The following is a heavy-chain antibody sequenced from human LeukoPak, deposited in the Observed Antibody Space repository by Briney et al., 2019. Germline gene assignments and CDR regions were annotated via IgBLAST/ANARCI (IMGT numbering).Heavy chain of an antibody. CDR3: AKDISRTEGDYFDY. V-gene: IGHV3-23*01. Sequence: GGSLRLSCAASGFTFSNYAMSWVRQAPGKGLEWVSGISDSGGNTYYADSVKGRFTISRDNSKNTLYLLMNSLRAEDTAVYYCAKDISRTEGDYFDYWGQGTLVTVPS. J-gene: IGHJ4*02. D-gene: IGHD3-16*01. CDR2: ISDSGGNT. CDR1: GFTFSNYA.